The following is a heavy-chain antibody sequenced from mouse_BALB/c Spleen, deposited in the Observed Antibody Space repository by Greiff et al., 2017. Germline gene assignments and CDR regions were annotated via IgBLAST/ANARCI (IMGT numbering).Heavy chain of an antibody. CDR2: ISSGGSYT. CDR3: ARQGGTWDY. Sequence: EVQGVESGGDLVKPGGSLKLSCAASGFTFSRYGMSWVRQTPDKRLEWVATISSGGSYTYYPDSVKGRFTISRDNAKNTLYLQMSSLKSEDTAMYYCARQGGTWDYWGQGTTLTVSS. V-gene: IGHV5-6*01. D-gene: IGHD3-3*01. J-gene: IGHJ2*01. CDR1: GFTFSRYG.